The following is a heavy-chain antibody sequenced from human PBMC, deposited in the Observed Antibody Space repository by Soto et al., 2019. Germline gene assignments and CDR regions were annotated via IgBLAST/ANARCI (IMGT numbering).Heavy chain of an antibody. D-gene: IGHD4-17*01. CDR2: MNPNSGNT. V-gene: IGHV1-8*01. J-gene: IGHJ6*03. CDR3: ARVGYGGAINYYYYYMDV. CDR1: GYTYTSYD. Sequence: ASVTVSCKASGYTYTSYDVNWVRQATGQGLEWMGWMNPNSGNTGYAQKFQGRVTMTRNTSISTAYMELSSLRSEDTAVYYCARVGYGGAINYYYYYMDVRGKGTTVTVSS.